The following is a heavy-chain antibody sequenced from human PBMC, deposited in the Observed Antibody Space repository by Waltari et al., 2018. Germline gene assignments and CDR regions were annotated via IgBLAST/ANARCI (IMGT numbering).Heavy chain of an antibody. J-gene: IGHJ5*02. V-gene: IGHV3-15*01. CDR2: IKSQRDGGTR. Sequence: EVQFVESGGGLVKPGGSLRLSCTASGFTFRNAWMSWVRQAPGKGAEWVGRIKSQRDGGTRDYAAPVKGRFSISREDSKNLMFLQMNSLTIEDTAVYYCTTDPLGPWGQGTLVTVSS. CDR1: GFTFRNAW. CDR3: TTDPLGP.